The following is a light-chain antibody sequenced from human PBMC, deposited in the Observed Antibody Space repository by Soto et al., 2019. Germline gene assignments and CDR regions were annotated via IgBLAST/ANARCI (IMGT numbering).Light chain of an antibody. CDR2: DAS. Sequence: DIQMTQSPSTLSASVGDRVTITCRASQSISSWLAWYQQKPGKAPKPLIYDASSLDSGVPSRFSGSGSGTEFSLTISNLQPDDCATYYCQQYENYWTFGQGTKVDIK. CDR3: QQYENYWT. CDR1: QSISSW. V-gene: IGKV1-5*01. J-gene: IGKJ1*01.